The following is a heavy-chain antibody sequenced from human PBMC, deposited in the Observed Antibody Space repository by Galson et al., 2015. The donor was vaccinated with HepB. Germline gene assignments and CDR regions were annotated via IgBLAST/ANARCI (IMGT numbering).Heavy chain of an antibody. CDR1: GGTFSTFA. CDR3: ARENLGGGASFRHGRWFDP. V-gene: IGHV1-69*13. D-gene: IGHD4-23*01. CDR2: IMPIFGTA. Sequence: SVKVSCKASGGTFSTFAVSWVRQAPGQGLEWMGGIMPIFGTANYAQKFQGRVTITADESTNIAYMELNSLRFEDTAVYFCARENLGGGASFRHGRWFDPWGQGTLVTVSS. J-gene: IGHJ5*02.